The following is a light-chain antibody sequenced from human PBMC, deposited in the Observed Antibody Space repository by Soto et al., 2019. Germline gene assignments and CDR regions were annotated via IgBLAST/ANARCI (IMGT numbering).Light chain of an antibody. CDR1: QSVSNY. Sequence: EIVLTQSPATLSLSPGERATLSCRASQSVSNYLACFPQNPGQAPRLLLYDASNRATGIPARFSGSGSGTDFTLTISSLEPEDFAVYYCQQRSSWPLLTFGGGTKVEI. J-gene: IGKJ4*01. CDR3: QQRSSWPLLT. CDR2: DAS. V-gene: IGKV3-11*01.